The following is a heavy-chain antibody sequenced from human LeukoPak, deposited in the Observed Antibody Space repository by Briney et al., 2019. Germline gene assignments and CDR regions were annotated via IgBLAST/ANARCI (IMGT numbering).Heavy chain of an antibody. V-gene: IGHV4-34*01. J-gene: IGHJ4*02. D-gene: IGHD3-22*01. CDR3: ASYSSGDRSFDY. CDR2: INHSGST. CDR1: GGSFSGYY. Sequence: SETLSLTCAVYGGSFSGYYWSWIRQPPGKGLEWIGEINHSGSTSYNPSLKSRVTISVDTSKNQFSLKLSSVTAADTAVYYCASYSSGDRSFDYWGQGTLVTVSS.